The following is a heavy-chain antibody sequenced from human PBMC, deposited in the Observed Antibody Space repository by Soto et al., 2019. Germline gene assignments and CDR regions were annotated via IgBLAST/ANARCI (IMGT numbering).Heavy chain of an antibody. CDR2: ISYDGSNK. Sequence: QVQLVESGGGVVQPGRSLRLSCAASGFTFSSYGMHWVRQAPGKGLEWVAVISYDGSNKNYADSVKGRFTISRDNSKNALYLLMKSLSAVDTAVYYCAKYLRGAYGGYVGYWGQGTLVTVSS. J-gene: IGHJ4*02. CDR1: GFTFSSYG. D-gene: IGHD4-17*01. CDR3: AKYLRGAYGGYVGY. V-gene: IGHV3-30*18.